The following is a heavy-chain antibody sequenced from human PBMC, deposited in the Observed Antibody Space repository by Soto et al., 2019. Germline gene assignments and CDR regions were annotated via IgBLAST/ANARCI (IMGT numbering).Heavy chain of an antibody. Sequence: EVQLVESGGGLVQPGRSLRLSCAASGFTFDDYAMHWVRQAPGKGLEWVSGISLNSGSIGYAESVKGRFTISRDNAKNPLYLQMNSLSAEDTAVYYCAKDLFRATHSCCPPFFDYLGQGTLVTVSS. D-gene: IGHD2-15*01. J-gene: IGHJ4*02. CDR1: GFTFDDYA. V-gene: IGHV3-9*01. CDR3: AKDLFRATHSCCPPFFDY. CDR2: ISLNSGSI.